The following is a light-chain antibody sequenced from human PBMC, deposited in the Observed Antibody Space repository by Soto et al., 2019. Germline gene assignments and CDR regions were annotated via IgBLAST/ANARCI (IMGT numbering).Light chain of an antibody. CDR1: SSNIGAGND. V-gene: IGLV1-40*01. CDR3: QSYDSSLSGKV. CDR2: GNS. Sequence: QSVLTXPPXXXXXXGQRVTISCTGXSSNIGAGNDVPWYQQLPGTAPKLLIYGNSNRPSGVPDRFSGSKSGTSASLAITGLQAEDEADYYCQSYDSSLSGKVFGGGTKLTVL. J-gene: IGLJ3*02.